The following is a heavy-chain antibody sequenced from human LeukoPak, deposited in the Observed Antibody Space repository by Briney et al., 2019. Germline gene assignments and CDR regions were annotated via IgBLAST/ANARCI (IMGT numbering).Heavy chain of an antibody. Sequence: SQTLSLTCTVSGGSISSGDYYWGWIRQPPGKGLGWIGYIYYSGSTYYNPSLKSRVTISVDTSKNQFSLKLSSVTAADTAVYYCARVNYYDSSGSLYGGYYFDYWGQGTLVTVAS. V-gene: IGHV4-30-4*01. CDR3: ARVNYYDSSGSLYGGYYFDY. CDR2: IYYSGST. J-gene: IGHJ4*02. CDR1: GGSISSGDYY. D-gene: IGHD3-22*01.